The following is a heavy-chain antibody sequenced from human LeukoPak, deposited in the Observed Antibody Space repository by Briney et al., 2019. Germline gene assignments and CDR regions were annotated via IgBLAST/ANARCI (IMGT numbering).Heavy chain of an antibody. CDR2: ISSSNSYI. CDR1: GFTFSSYS. D-gene: IGHD3-22*01. J-gene: IGHJ1*01. V-gene: IGHV3-21*01. Sequence: PGGSLRLSCAASGFTFSSYSMNWVRQAPGKGLEWVSSISSSNSYIYYADSVKGRFTISRDNAENSLYLQMNSLRAEDTAVYYCAILPTDSSGYYRTDFQHWGQGTLVTVSS. CDR3: AILPTDSSGYYRTDFQH.